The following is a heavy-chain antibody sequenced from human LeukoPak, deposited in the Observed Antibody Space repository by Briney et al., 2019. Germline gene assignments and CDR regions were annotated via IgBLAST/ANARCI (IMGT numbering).Heavy chain of an antibody. CDR3: ARSPPPAIYYDSSGYYYFDY. CDR1: AFTFDDYG. Sequence: PGGSLGLSCAASAFTFDDYGMSWVRQAPGKGLEWVSGINWNGGSTGYADSVKGRFTISRDNAKNSLYLQMNSLRAEDTALYYCARSPPPAIYYDSSGYYYFDYWGQGTLVTVSS. J-gene: IGHJ4*02. D-gene: IGHD3-22*01. V-gene: IGHV3-20*04. CDR2: INWNGGST.